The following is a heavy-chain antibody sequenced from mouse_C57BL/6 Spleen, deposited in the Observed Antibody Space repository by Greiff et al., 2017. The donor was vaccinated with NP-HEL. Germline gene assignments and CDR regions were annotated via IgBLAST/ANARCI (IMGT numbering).Heavy chain of an antibody. V-gene: IGHV2-5*01. J-gene: IGHJ3*01. Sequence: VQVVESGPGLVQPSQSLSITCTVSGFSLTSYGVHWVRQSPGKGLEWLGVICSGGSTDYNAAFMSRLSITQDNSKSQVFFKMNSLQADDTAIYYCAKNYGSSSPGFAYWGQGTLVTVSA. D-gene: IGHD1-1*02. CDR3: AKNYGSSSPGFAY. CDR2: ICSGGST. CDR1: GFSLTSYG.